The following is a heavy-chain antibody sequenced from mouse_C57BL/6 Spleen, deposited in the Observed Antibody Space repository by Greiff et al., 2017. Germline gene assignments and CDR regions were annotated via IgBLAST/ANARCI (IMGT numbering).Heavy chain of an antibody. CDR2: IYPGSGNT. J-gene: IGHJ2*01. Sequence: VQLQQSGAELVRPWASVTLSCKASGYTFTDYYINWVKQRPGQGLEWIARIYPGSGNTYYNAKFKGKATLTAEKSSSTAYMQLSSLTYEDSAVYFWARCPPYSNPYYFDDWGQGTTLTVSS. CDR3: ARCPPYSNPYYFDD. CDR1: GYTFTDYY. D-gene: IGHD2-5*01. V-gene: IGHV1-76*01.